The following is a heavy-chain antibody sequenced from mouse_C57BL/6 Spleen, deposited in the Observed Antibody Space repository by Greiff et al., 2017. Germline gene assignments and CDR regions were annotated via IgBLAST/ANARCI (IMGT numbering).Heavy chain of an antibody. J-gene: IGHJ1*03. D-gene: IGHD1-1*01. CDR3: TTGWFITTGGYFDV. CDR2: IDPEDGDT. CDR1: GFNIKDYY. Sequence: EVQLQQSGAELVRPGASVKLSCTASGFNIKDYYMHWVKQRPEQGLEWIGRIDPEDGDTEYAPKFQGKATMTADTSSNTAYLQLSSLTSEDTAVYYCTTGWFITTGGYFDVWGTGTTVTVSS. V-gene: IGHV14-1*01.